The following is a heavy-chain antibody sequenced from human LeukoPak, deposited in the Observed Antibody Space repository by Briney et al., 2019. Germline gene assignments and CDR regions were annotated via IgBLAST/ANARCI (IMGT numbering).Heavy chain of an antibody. Sequence: ASVKVSCKASGYTFTSYDINWVRQATGQGLEWMGWMNPNSGNTGYAQKFQGRVTMTRNTSISTAYMELSSLRSEDTAVYYCARLHDPRGDYCYYGMDVWGQGTTVTVSS. V-gene: IGHV1-8*01. CDR1: GYTFTSYD. D-gene: IGHD2-21*01. CDR3: ARLHDPRGDYCYYGMDV. CDR2: MNPNSGNT. J-gene: IGHJ6*02.